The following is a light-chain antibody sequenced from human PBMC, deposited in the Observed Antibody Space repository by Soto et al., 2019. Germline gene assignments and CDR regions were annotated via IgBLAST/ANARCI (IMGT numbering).Light chain of an antibody. CDR2: RNN. Sequence: QAVVTQPPSASGTPGQRVNISCSGSSSNIGSNYVYWYRQFPGTAPKLLIQRNNQRPSGVPARFSGSKSGTSASLAISGLRSEDEADYYCGGWDDSLSGVVFGGGTKLTVL. V-gene: IGLV1-47*01. CDR1: SSNIGSNY. J-gene: IGLJ2*01. CDR3: GGWDDSLSGVV.